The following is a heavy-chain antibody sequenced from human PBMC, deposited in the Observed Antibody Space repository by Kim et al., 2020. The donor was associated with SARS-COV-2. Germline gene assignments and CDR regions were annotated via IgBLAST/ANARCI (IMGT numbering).Heavy chain of an antibody. CDR1: GLTLSTSS. CDR3: ARDLHYYDMTGYYPAFDI. Sequence: GGSLRLSCEASGLTLSTSSMNWVRQVPGNWLEWVSSISSGSGYIYYADSVKGRFTISRDNAKNSLYLQMSSLRAEDTAVYYCARDLHYYDMTGYYPAFDIWGQGTMVTVSS. CDR2: ISSGSGYI. D-gene: IGHD3-22*01. J-gene: IGHJ3*02. V-gene: IGHV3-21*01.